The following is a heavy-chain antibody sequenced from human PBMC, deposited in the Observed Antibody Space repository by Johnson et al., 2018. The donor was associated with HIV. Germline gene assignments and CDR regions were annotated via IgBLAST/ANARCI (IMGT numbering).Heavy chain of an antibody. V-gene: IGHV3-30*03. CDR3: ARPIARGASDI. D-gene: IGHD6-13*01. J-gene: IGHJ3*02. CDR2: ISYDGSNK. CDR1: GFTFRSYG. Sequence: VQVVESGGGVVQPGRSLRLSCAASGFTFRSYGMHWVRQAPGKGLEWVAVISYDGSNKYYADSVKGRFTISRDNSKNPLYLQMNSLRAEDTAVYYCARPIARGASDIWGQGTMVPVSS.